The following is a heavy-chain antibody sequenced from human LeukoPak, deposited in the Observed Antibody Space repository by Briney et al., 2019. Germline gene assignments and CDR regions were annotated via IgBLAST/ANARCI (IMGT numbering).Heavy chain of an antibody. Sequence: PSETLSLTCTVSGGSISSSSYYWGWIRQPPGKGLEWIGSIYYSGSTYYNPSLKSRVTISVDTSKNQFSLKLSSVTAADTAVYYCAREGWFGEPPSHWFDPWGQGTLATVSS. D-gene: IGHD3-10*01. CDR2: IYYSGST. CDR1: GGSISSSSYY. J-gene: IGHJ5*02. V-gene: IGHV4-39*07. CDR3: AREGWFGEPPSHWFDP.